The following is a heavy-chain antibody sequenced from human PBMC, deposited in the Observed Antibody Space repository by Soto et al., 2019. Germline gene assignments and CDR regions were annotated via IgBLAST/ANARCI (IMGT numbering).Heavy chain of an antibody. CDR2: IYHGGST. CDR1: GGSISSSNW. V-gene: IGHV4-4*02. CDR3: ARVLTSATLGHSYYYGMDV. J-gene: IGHJ6*02. Sequence: QVQLQESGPGLVKPSGTLSLTCAVSGGSISSSNWWSWVRQPPGKGLEWIGEIYHGGSTNYNPSLKSRVTIAVDKSKNQFSLKLSSVTAADTAVYYCARVLTSATLGHSYYYGMDVWGQGTTVTVSS. D-gene: IGHD4-17*01.